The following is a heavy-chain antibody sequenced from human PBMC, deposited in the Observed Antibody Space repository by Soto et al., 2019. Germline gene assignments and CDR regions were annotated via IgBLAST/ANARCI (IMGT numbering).Heavy chain of an antibody. CDR2: ISPDNGNT. D-gene: IGHD5-12*01. Sequence: QVQLVQSGGEVKKPGASVKVSCKASGYTFTIYGINWVRQAPGQGLGWMGWISPDNGNTIYAQKLQGRVTMTTDTSTGTAYMELASLRSDDTAVYYCARALGYSGYAGMDVWGQGTTVTVAS. J-gene: IGHJ6*02. CDR3: ARALGYSGYAGMDV. CDR1: GYTFTIYG. V-gene: IGHV1-18*01.